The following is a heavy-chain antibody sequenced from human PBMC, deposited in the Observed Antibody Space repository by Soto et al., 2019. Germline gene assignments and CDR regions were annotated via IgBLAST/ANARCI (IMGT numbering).Heavy chain of an antibody. J-gene: IGHJ4*02. CDR2: IIPILGIA. D-gene: IGHD3-10*01. CDR1: GGTFSSYT. V-gene: IGHV1-69*08. CDR3: ARDGSTLNYYGSGSYYMS. Sequence: QVQLVQSGAEAKKPGSSVKVSCKASGGTFSSYTISWVRQAPGQGLEWMGRIIPILGIANYAQKFQGRVTITADKATSTAYMELSRLRSEDTAVYYCARDGSTLNYYGSGSYYMSWGQGTLVTVSS.